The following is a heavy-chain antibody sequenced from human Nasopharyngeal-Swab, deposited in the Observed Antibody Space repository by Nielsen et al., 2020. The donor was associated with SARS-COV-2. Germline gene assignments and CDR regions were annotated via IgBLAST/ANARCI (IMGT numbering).Heavy chain of an antibody. CDR3: ARGYSGSYCSPFDY. CDR1: GFTFSSYA. CDR2: ISYDGSNK. Sequence: GESLKISCAASGFTFSSYAMHWVRQAPGKGLEWMAVISYDGSNKYYADSVKGRFTISRDNSKNTLYLQMNSLRAEDTAVYYCARGYSGSYCSPFDYWGQGTLVTVSS. D-gene: IGHD1-26*01. V-gene: IGHV3-30-3*01. J-gene: IGHJ4*02.